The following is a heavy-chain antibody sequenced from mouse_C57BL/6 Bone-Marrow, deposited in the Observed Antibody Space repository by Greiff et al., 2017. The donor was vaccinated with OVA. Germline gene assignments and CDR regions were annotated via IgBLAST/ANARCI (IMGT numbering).Heavy chain of an antibody. CDR2: ISSGSSTI. J-gene: IGHJ2*01. CDR1: GFTFSDYG. CDR3: ARSRREYYFDY. Sequence: EVKLMESGGGLVKPGGSLKLSCAASGFTFSDYGMHWVRQAPEKGLEWVAYISSGSSTIYYADTVKGRFTISRDNAKNTLFLQMTSLRSEDTAMYYCARSRREYYFDYWGQGTTLTVSS. V-gene: IGHV5-17*01.